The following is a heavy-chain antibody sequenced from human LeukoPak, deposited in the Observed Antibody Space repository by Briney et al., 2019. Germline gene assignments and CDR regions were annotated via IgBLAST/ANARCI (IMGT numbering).Heavy chain of an antibody. V-gene: IGHV4-59*01. CDR1: GGSISNYY. D-gene: IGHD6-19*01. CDR2: IYYSGST. CDR3: ARGGWSNDY. J-gene: IGHJ4*02. Sequence: SETLSLTCTVSGGSISNYYWSWIRQPPGKGLEWIGYIYYSGSTNYNPSLKSRVTISVDTSKNQVSLKLRSVTATDTAVYHCARGGWSNDYWGQGILVTVSS.